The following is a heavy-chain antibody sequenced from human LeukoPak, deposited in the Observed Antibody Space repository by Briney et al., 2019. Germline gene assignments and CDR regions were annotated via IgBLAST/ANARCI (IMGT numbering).Heavy chain of an antibody. J-gene: IGHJ6*03. CDR1: GGSISSGGYY. V-gene: IGHV4-30-2*01. CDR3: ASFEYCSGSSCLFAAPRLYYYYMDV. Sequence: SQTLSLTCTVSGGSISSGGYYWSWIRQPPGKGLEWIGYIYHSGSTYYNPSLKSRVTISVDRSKNQFSLKLSSVTAADTAVYYCASFEYCSGSSCLFAAPRLYYYYMDVWGKGTTVTVSS. CDR2: IYHSGST. D-gene: IGHD2-15*01.